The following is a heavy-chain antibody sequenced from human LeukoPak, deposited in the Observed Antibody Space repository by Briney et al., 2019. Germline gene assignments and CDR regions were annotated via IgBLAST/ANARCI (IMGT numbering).Heavy chain of an antibody. J-gene: IGHJ4*02. Sequence: KSSETLSLTCTVSGGSISSGSYYWSWIRQPPGKGLEWIGEINHSGSTNYNPSLKSRVTISVDTSKNQFSLKLSSVTAADTAVYYCARVYYDYVWGSSHPDYFDYWGQGTLVTVSS. V-gene: IGHV4-39*07. D-gene: IGHD3-16*01. CDR1: GGSISSGSYY. CDR2: INHSGST. CDR3: ARVYYDYVWGSSHPDYFDY.